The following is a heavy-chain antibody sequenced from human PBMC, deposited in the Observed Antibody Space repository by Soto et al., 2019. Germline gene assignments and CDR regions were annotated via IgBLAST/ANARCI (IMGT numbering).Heavy chain of an antibody. Sequence: ASVKVSCKASGYTFTSYGISWVRQAPGQGLKWMGWISAYNGNTNYAQKLQGRVTMTTDTSTSTAYMELRSLRSDDTAVYYCARRGLLLWFGELFHDAFDIWGQGTMVTVSS. D-gene: IGHD3-10*01. J-gene: IGHJ3*02. CDR1: GYTFTSYG. CDR3: ARRGLLLWFGELFHDAFDI. CDR2: ISAYNGNT. V-gene: IGHV1-18*01.